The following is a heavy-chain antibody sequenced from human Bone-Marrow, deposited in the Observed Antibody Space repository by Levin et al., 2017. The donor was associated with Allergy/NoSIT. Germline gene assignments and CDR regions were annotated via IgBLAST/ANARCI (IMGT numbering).Heavy chain of an antibody. J-gene: IGHJ3*02. V-gene: IGHV4-30-2*01. CDR2: IYHSGST. D-gene: IGHD3-9*01. CDR1: GGSISSGGYS. Sequence: SETLSLTCAVSGGSISSGGYSWSWIRQPPGKGLEWIGYIYHSGSTYYNPSLKSRVTISVDRSKNQFSLKLSSVTAADTAVYYCARYDILTGPSPDAFDIWGQGTMVTVSS. CDR3: ARYDILTGPSPDAFDI.